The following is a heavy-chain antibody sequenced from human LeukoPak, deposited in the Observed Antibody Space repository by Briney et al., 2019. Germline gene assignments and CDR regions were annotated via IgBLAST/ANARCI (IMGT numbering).Heavy chain of an antibody. J-gene: IGHJ4*02. V-gene: IGHV1-69*13. D-gene: IGHD3-10*01. Sequence: GASVKVSCKASGGTFSSYAISWVRQAPGQGLEWMGGIIPIFGTANYAQKFQGRVTITADESTSTAYMELSSLRSEDTAVYYCARDGRFGELSDYWGQGTLVTVSS. CDR1: GGTFSSYA. CDR3: ARDGRFGELSDY. CDR2: IIPIFGTA.